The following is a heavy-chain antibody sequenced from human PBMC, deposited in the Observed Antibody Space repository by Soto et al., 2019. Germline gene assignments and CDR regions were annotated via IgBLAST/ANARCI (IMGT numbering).Heavy chain of an antibody. CDR2: IYPRGGTT. V-gene: IGHV1-46*01. CDR3: ARVGYSSTGATFHYHGLDV. CDR1: GYNFTSHY. J-gene: IGHJ6*02. D-gene: IGHD3-22*01. Sequence: GASVKVSCKASGYNFTSHYMHWVRQAPGQGLESMGIIYPRGGTTIYAQKLQGRATMTRDTSTHTFYMELSSLRSEDTAMYYCARVGYSSTGATFHYHGLDVWGQGTTVTVSS.